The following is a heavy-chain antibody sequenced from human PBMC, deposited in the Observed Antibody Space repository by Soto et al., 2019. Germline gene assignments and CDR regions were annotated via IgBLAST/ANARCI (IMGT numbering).Heavy chain of an antibody. CDR3: KSREHSCGQFFIDY. Sequence: SETLSLTCAASGPSVNSDNWWSWVRQPPGKGLEWIGEIYQTGMTNYNPSLKSRVTLSIDKSKNQFSLDLSSVTAADTAVYFCKSREHSCGQFFIDYWGQGALVTVSS. CDR1: GPSVNSDNW. V-gene: IGHV4-4*02. CDR2: IYQTGMT. J-gene: IGHJ4*02. D-gene: IGHD3-3*01.